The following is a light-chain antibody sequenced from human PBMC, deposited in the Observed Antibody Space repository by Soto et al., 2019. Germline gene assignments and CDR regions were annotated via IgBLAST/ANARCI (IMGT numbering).Light chain of an antibody. V-gene: IGKV1-39*01. CDR2: AAS. J-gene: IGKJ4*01. Sequence: DIQMTQSPSSLSASVGDRVTITCRASQSISSYLNWYQQKPGKAPKLLIYAASSLQSGVPSRFSGSGSGTDFTLTTSSLQPEDFATYYCQQSYSTLALTFGGGTKVDIK. CDR3: QQSYSTLALT. CDR1: QSISSY.